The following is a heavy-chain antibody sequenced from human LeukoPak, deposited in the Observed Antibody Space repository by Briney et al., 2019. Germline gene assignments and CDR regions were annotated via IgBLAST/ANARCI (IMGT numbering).Heavy chain of an antibody. CDR3: VKANGEYYYGMDV. D-gene: IGHD4-17*01. CDR2: NSSKGGTT. J-gene: IGHJ6*02. CDR1: GFTFSNYA. Sequence: PGGSLRLSCSASGFTFSNYAMHWVRQAPGKGLEYVSANSSKGGTTYYADSVKGRFTISRDNSKNTLYLQMSSLRADDTSVYYCVKANGEYYYGMDVWGQGTTVTVSS. V-gene: IGHV3-64D*09.